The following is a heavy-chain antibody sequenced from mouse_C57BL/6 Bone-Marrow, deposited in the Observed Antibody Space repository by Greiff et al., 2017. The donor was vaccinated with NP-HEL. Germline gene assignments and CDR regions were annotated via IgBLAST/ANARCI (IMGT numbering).Heavy chain of an antibody. Sequence: EVQLQQSGAELVRPGASVKLSCTASGFNIKDDYMHWVKQRPEQGLEWIGWIDPENGATEYASKFQGKATITADTSSNTAYLQLSSLTSEDTAVYYCTTHSNYDAMDYWGQGTSVTVSS. J-gene: IGHJ4*01. V-gene: IGHV14-4*01. CDR3: TTHSNYDAMDY. CDR1: GFNIKDDY. D-gene: IGHD4-1*01. CDR2: IDPENGAT.